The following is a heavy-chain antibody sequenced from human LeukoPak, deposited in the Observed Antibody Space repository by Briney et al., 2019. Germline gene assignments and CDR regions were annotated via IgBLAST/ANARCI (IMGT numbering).Heavy chain of an antibody. D-gene: IGHD3-3*01. CDR2: INSDGSST. J-gene: IGHJ4*02. CDR3: ARGSPDFWSGYLIDY. Sequence: GGSLRLSCAASGFTFSSYWMHWVRQAPGRGLVWVSRINSDGSSTSYADSVKGRFTISRDNAKNTLYLQMNSLRAEDTAVYYCARGSPDFWSGYLIDYWGQGTLVTVSS. CDR1: GFTFSSYW. V-gene: IGHV3-74*01.